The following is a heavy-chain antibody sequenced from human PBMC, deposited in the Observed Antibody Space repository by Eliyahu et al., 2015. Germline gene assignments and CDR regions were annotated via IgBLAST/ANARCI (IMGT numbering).Heavy chain of an antibody. CDR3: ARYYRGSARYYHDS. V-gene: IGHV3-23*01. D-gene: IGHD2-15*01. Sequence: EVQLLESGGGLVQPGGSLRLSCAASGFTFSTYAMTWVRQAPGKGLQWVSTISTSGDGKYYADSVEGRFAISRDNSKNTLYLQMNSLRADDTAVYFCARYYRGSARYYHDSWGQGTLVTVSS. CDR1: GFTFSTYA. J-gene: IGHJ4*02. CDR2: ISTSGDGK.